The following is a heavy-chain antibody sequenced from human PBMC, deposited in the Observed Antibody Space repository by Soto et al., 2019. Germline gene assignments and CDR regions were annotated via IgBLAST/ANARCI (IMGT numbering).Heavy chain of an antibody. CDR1: GFTFSTYS. V-gene: IGHV3-21*01. CDR2: ITTSSSFR. J-gene: IGHJ4*02. Sequence: GGSLRLSCAASGFTFSTYSMNWVRQAPGKGLEWVSDITTSSSFRFYADSVKGRFTISRDGAKNSLYLQMNSLRAEDTGVYYCARDLGVALATLTLDYWGQGTLVTVSS. D-gene: IGHD2-15*01. CDR3: ARDLGVALATLTLDY.